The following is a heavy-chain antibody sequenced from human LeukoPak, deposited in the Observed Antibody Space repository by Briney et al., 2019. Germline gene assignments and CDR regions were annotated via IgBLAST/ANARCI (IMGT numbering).Heavy chain of an antibody. D-gene: IGHD3-10*01. CDR3: ARAGELIRGVIKSGGLHDY. Sequence: PGGSLRLSCAASGFTFSSYSMNWVRQAPGKGLEWVSSISSSSSYIYYADSVKGRFTISRDNAKNSLYLQMNSLRAEDTAVYYCARAGELIRGVIKSGGLHDYWGQGTLVTVSS. V-gene: IGHV3-21*01. J-gene: IGHJ4*02. CDR2: ISSSSSYI. CDR1: GFTFSSYS.